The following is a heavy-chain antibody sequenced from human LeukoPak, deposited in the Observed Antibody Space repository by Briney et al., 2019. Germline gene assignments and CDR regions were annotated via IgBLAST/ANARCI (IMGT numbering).Heavy chain of an antibody. J-gene: IGHJ4*02. Sequence: GGSLRLSCIASGFTFNSYAMSWVRQAPGKGLEWVSAMSGSDAGTYYADSVKGRFTISRDNAKNTVYLEMNSLKVEDTGLYYCARDNPDYWGQGTLVTVAS. CDR3: ARDNPDY. CDR2: MSGSDAGT. CDR1: GFTFNSYA. V-gene: IGHV3-23*01.